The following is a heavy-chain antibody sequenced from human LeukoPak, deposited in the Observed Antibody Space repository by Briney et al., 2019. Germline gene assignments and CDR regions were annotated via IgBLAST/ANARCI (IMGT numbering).Heavy chain of an antibody. J-gene: IGHJ4*02. CDR3: VREAFLIAHYKGGNFDY. CDR1: GDSVSSNSAA. Sequence: SQTLSLTCAISGDSVSSNSAAWNWIRQSPSRGLEWLGRTYYRSKWYNDYAVSVKSRITINPDTSKNQFPLQLNSVTPEDTAVYYCVREAFLIAHYKGGNFDYWGQGTLVTVSS. D-gene: IGHD2-21*01. V-gene: IGHV6-1*01. CDR2: TYYRSKWYN.